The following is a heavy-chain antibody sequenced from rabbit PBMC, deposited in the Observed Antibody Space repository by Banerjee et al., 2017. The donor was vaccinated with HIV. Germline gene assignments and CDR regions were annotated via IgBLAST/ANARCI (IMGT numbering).Heavy chain of an antibody. V-gene: IGHV1S40*01. CDR1: GFSFSSSYY. J-gene: IGHJ4*01. CDR2: IDTGSRGYT. D-gene: IGHD7-1*01. Sequence: QSLEESGGDLVKPGASLTLTCTASGFSFSSSYYMCWVRQAPGKGLEWIACIDTGSRGYTWYASWAKGRFTISKTSSTTVTLQMTSLTAADTATYFCARPYAGYAGYGIATGHYFNLWGPGTLVTVS. CDR3: ARPYAGYAGYGIATGHYFNL.